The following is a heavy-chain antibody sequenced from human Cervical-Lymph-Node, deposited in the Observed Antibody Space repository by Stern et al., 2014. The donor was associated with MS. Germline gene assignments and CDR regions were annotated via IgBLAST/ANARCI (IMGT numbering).Heavy chain of an antibody. Sequence: VQLVESGGGVVHPGSSLRLSCEASGFTFSDFGMYWVRQAPGKGPEWVAVISYDGGHTDYADSVKGRFTISRDNSKNTLYVQMNSLRADDTAVYYCAKDPQRGVVPAAIHYWGQGTLVTVSS. CDR2: ISYDGGHT. D-gene: IGHD2-2*02. V-gene: IGHV3-30*18. CDR3: AKDPQRGVVPAAIHY. CDR1: GFTFSDFG. J-gene: IGHJ4*02.